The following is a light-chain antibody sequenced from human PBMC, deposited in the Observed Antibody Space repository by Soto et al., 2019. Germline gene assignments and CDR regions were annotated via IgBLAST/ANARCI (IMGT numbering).Light chain of an antibody. CDR1: RSNIGSNY. Sequence: QSVLTQPPSASGTPGQRVTMSCSGSRSNIGSNYVYWYQQLPGTAPKVLIYRNNQRPSGVPDRFSGSKSGTSASLAISGLRSEDEADYYCAAWDDSLNGVVFGGGTKLTVL. V-gene: IGLV1-47*01. CDR3: AAWDDSLNGVV. J-gene: IGLJ2*01. CDR2: RNN.